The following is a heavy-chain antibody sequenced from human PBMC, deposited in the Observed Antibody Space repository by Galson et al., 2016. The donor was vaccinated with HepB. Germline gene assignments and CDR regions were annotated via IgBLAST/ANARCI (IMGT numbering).Heavy chain of an antibody. CDR2: ISYSGVT. Sequence: ETLSLTCAVSGASIRSSYWSWIRQPPGGGLEWIGFISYSGVTNYNPSLKSRVSISEDTSKNEISLKLFSVTAEDTAMYYCAREPETNQEAFDIWGQGTMAIVSS. D-gene: IGHD1-14*01. J-gene: IGHJ3*02. V-gene: IGHV4-59*01. CDR3: AREPETNQEAFDI. CDR1: GASIRSSY.